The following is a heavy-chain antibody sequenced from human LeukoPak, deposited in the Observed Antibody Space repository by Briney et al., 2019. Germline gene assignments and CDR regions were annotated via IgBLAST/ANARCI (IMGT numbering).Heavy chain of an antibody. CDR2: IKKDGSDK. J-gene: IGHJ3*02. CDR1: GFTFSTYW. V-gene: IGHV3-7*01. CDR3: ARDTGYKVAFDI. D-gene: IGHD5-12*01. Sequence: GGSLRLSCAASGFTFSTYWMSWVRQAPGKGLEWVANIKKDGSDKYYVDSVKGRFTISRDNAKNSLYLQMNSLRAEDTALYYCARDTGYKVAFDIWGQGTMVTVSS.